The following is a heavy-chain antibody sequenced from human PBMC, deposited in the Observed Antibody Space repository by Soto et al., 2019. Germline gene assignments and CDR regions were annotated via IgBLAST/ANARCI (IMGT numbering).Heavy chain of an antibody. D-gene: IGHD6-25*01. V-gene: IGHV1-2*02. J-gene: IGHJ5*01. Sequence: QVQLVQSGAEVKKPGASVKVSCKASGYTFTDYHIHWVRQAPGQGLEFMGWINTNNGGAGSAQQFQGRVTVTRDTSITTVYMELSNLRSDDTAVYYCAREVGSDSLQPSYTWFGAWGQGTLITVSS. CDR3: AREVGSDSLQPSYTWFGA. CDR2: INTNNGGA. CDR1: GYTFTDYH.